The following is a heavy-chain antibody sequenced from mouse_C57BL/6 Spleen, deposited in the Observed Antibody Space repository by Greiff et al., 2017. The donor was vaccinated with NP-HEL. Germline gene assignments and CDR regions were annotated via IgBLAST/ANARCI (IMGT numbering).Heavy chain of an antibody. CDR3: ARTTTVVAPLDY. CDR2: IYPGDGDT. CDR1: GYAFSSSW. J-gene: IGHJ2*01. V-gene: IGHV1-82*01. Sequence: VKLMESGPELVKPGASVKISCKASGYAFSSSWMNWVKQRPGKGLEWIGRIYPGDGDTNYNGKFKGKATLTADKSSSTAYMQLSSLTSEDSAVYFCARTTTVVAPLDYWGQGTTLTVSS. D-gene: IGHD1-1*01.